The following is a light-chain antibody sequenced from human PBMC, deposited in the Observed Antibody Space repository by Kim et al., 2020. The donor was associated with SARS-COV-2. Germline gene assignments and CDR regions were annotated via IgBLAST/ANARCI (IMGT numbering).Light chain of an antibody. V-gene: IGKV1-5*01. CDR3: QQYNDYQT. Sequence: DIQMTQSPSTLSASVGDRVIITCRASQSIGRWLAWYQQKPGKAPKLLIFGASNLQSAVPSRFSGSGSGTEFTLTISSLQPDDFATYYCQQYNDYQTFGQGTKVDIK. J-gene: IGKJ1*01. CDR2: GAS. CDR1: QSIGRW.